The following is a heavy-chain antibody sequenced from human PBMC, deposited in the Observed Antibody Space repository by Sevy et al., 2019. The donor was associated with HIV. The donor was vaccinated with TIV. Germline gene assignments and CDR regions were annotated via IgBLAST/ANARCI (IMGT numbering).Heavy chain of an antibody. Sequence: ASLKVSCKASGYTFTSYGISWVRQAPGQGLEWMGWISAYNGNTNYAQKLQGRVTMTTDTSTSTAYMELRSLRSDDTAVYYCARVGLPYYDFWSGYYTAYYYYCGMDVWGQGTTVTVSS. J-gene: IGHJ6*02. CDR2: ISAYNGNT. CDR1: GYTFTSYG. D-gene: IGHD3-3*01. CDR3: ARVGLPYYDFWSGYYTAYYYYCGMDV. V-gene: IGHV1-18*01.